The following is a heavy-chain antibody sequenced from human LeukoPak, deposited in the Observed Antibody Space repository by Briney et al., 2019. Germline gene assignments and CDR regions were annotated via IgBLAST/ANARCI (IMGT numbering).Heavy chain of an antibody. D-gene: IGHD3-10*01. V-gene: IGHV4-38-2*01. CDR1: GYSINSAYY. CDR3: ARLTPGKNWFDP. Sequence: SETLSLTCAVSGYSINSAYYWGWIRQPPGKGLEWIGSMYHSGITYYNPSLKSRVTISVATSKNQFSLKLNSVTAADTAVYYCARLTPGKNWFDPWGQGTLVTVSS. J-gene: IGHJ5*02. CDR2: MYHSGIT.